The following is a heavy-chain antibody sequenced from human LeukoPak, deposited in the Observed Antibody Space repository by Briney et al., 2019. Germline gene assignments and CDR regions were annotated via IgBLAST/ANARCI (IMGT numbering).Heavy chain of an antibody. CDR3: AGGGRIQYYFDY. Sequence: PGGSLRLSCAASGFTFSSNGMHWVRQAPGKGLEWVAVIWYDGSNKYYADSVKGRFTISRDNSKNTLYLQMNSLRAEDTAVYYCAGGGRIQYYFDYWGQGILVTVSS. D-gene: IGHD4-11*01. V-gene: IGHV3-33*01. J-gene: IGHJ4*02. CDR2: IWYDGSNK. CDR1: GFTFSSNG.